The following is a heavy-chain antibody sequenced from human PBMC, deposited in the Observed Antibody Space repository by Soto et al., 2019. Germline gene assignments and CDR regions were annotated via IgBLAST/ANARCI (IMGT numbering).Heavy chain of an antibody. V-gene: IGHV3-30*18. CDR3: AKDPRLDILTGPFDY. Sequence: QVQLVESGGGVVQPGRSLRLSCAASGFTFSSYGMHWVRQAPGKGLEWVAVISYDGSNKYYADSVKGRFTISRDNSKNTLYLQMNSLRAEDTAVYYCAKDPRLDILTGPFDYWGQVTLVTVSS. CDR2: ISYDGSNK. J-gene: IGHJ4*02. CDR1: GFTFSSYG. D-gene: IGHD3-9*01.